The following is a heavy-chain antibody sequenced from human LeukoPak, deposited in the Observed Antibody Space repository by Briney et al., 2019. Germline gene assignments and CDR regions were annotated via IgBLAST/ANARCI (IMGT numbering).Heavy chain of an antibody. D-gene: IGHD1-20*01. CDR2: IIPIFGTA. V-gene: IGHV1-69*05. CDR3: ARVRRDNWNRGYFDY. Sequence: GASVKVSCTASGGTFSSYAITWVRQAPGQGLEWMGGIIPIFGTANYAQKFQGRVTITTDESTSTAYMELSSLRSEDTAVYYCARVRRDNWNRGYFDYWGQGTLVTVSS. CDR1: GGTFSSYA. J-gene: IGHJ4*02.